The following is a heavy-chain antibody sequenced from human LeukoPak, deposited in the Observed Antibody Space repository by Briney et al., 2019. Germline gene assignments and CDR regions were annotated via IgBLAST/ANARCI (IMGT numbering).Heavy chain of an antibody. Sequence: PGGSLRLSCAASGVSFSNYAMHWVRQAPGKGLEYVSAISSKGGSTDYANSVKGRFTISRDNSKNTLYLQMGSLGAEDMAVYYCARGSSGGDYWGQGTLVTVSS. J-gene: IGHJ4*02. D-gene: IGHD3-10*01. CDR3: ARGSSGGDY. CDR2: ISSKGGST. CDR1: GVSFSNYA. V-gene: IGHV3-64*01.